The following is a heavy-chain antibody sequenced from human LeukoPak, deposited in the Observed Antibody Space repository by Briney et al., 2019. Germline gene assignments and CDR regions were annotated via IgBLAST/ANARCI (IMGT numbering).Heavy chain of an antibody. CDR3: ARYSAWGSYRYNHYYYYMDV. CDR2: INHSGST. Sequence: SETLSLTCTVSGGSISSSSYYWGWIRQPPGKGLEWIGEINHSGSTNYNPSLKSRVTISVDTSKNQFSLKLSSVTAADTAVYYCARYSAWGSYRYNHYYYYMDVWGKGTTVTVSS. D-gene: IGHD3-16*02. J-gene: IGHJ6*03. V-gene: IGHV4-39*07. CDR1: GGSISSSSYY.